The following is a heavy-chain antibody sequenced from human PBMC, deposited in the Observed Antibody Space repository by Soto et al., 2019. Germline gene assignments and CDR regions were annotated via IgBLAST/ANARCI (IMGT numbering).Heavy chain of an antibody. CDR3: ARDRLRSMDV. CDR1: VFTFSSDG. V-gene: IGHV3-33*01. J-gene: IGHJ6*02. D-gene: IGHD4-17*01. CDR2: IWYDGSNK. Sequence: GGALRLSCSSYVFTFSSDGMHGFRQAPGKWLEWVAVIWYDGSNKYYADSVKGRFTISRDNSKNTLYLQMNSLRAEDTAVYYCARDRLRSMDVWGQGTTVTVSS.